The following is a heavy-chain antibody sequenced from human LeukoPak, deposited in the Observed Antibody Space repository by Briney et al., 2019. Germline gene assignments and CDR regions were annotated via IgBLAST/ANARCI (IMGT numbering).Heavy chain of an antibody. CDR3: ALYYDSSGNTYHLHY. CDR2: ISSDGSRT. CDR1: GFTFGPYW. D-gene: IGHD3-22*01. J-gene: IGHJ4*02. V-gene: IGHV3-74*03. Sequence: GGSLRLSCAASGFTFGPYWMHWVRQAPGQGLEWVSLISSDGSRTTYADSVKSRFTISRDNSKNTLYLQMNSLRAEDTAVYYCALYYDSSGNTYHLHYWGQGTLVTVSS.